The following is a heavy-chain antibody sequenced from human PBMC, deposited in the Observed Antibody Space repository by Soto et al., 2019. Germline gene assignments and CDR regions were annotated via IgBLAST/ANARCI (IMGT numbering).Heavy chain of an antibody. CDR1: GFTFSDHY. V-gene: IGHV3-72*01. J-gene: IGHJ4*02. Sequence: EVQLVESGGGLVQPGGSLRLSCAASGFTFSDHYIDWVRQAPGKGLEWVGRTRNKANGYTTQYAASVKGRFTISRDDSKNSLYLQMNSVQIEDTAVYYCARGRYGDYQFDYWGQGTLVTVSS. CDR2: TRNKANGYTT. CDR3: ARGRYGDYQFDY. D-gene: IGHD4-17*01.